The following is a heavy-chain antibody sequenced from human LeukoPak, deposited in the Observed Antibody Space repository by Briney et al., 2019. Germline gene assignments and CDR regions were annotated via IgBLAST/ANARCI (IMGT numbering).Heavy chain of an antibody. V-gene: IGHV3-23*01. CDR1: GFTFSTCA. CDR3: ARERYFDY. Sequence: GGSLRLSCAASGFTFSTCAMSWVRQAPGKGLEWVSTISGGGCSTDYADSVKGLFTISRDNSKNTLYLQMNSLRAEDTAVYYCARERYFDYWGQGTLVTVSS. J-gene: IGHJ4*02. CDR2: ISGGGCST.